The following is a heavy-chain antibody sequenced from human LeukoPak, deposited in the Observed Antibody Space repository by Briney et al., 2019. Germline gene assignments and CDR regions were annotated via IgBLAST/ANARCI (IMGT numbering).Heavy chain of an antibody. Sequence: SETLSLTCTVSGGSISSYYWSWIRQPPWKGLEWIGYIYYSGSTNYNPSLKSRVTISVDTSKSQFSLKLSSVTAADTAVYYCARGPRYDSSGYLHYYYYMDVWGKGTTVTVSS. CDR1: GGSISSYY. J-gene: IGHJ6*03. CDR3: ARGPRYDSSGYLHYYYYMDV. CDR2: IYYSGST. D-gene: IGHD3-22*01. V-gene: IGHV4-59*01.